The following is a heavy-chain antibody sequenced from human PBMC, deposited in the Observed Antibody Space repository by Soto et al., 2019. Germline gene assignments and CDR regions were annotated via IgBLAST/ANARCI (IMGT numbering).Heavy chain of an antibody. J-gene: IGHJ4*02. CDR3: ARAGMSDYDILTGYFDEKDY. Sequence: ASVKVSCKASGYTFTSYATHWVRQAPGQRLEWMGWINAGNGNTKYSQKFQGRVTITRDTSASTAYMELSSLRSEDTAVYYCARAGMSDYDILTGYFDEKDYWGQGTLVTVSS. CDR1: GYTFTSYA. CDR2: INAGNGNT. D-gene: IGHD3-9*01. V-gene: IGHV1-3*01.